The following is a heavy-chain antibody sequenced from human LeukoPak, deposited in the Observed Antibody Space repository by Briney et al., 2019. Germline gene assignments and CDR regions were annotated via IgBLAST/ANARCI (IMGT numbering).Heavy chain of an antibody. Sequence: SETLSLTCTVSGCSISSYDWSWIRQPAGKGLEWIGRIYTDGSTNYNPPLKSRLTTTVDTSKNQFSLKLSSVTAADTAVYYCARDSSSWYGYYYYMDVWGKGTTVTVSS. CDR1: GCSISSYD. V-gene: IGHV4-4*07. CDR2: IYTDGST. D-gene: IGHD6-13*01. J-gene: IGHJ6*03. CDR3: ARDSSSWYGYYYYMDV.